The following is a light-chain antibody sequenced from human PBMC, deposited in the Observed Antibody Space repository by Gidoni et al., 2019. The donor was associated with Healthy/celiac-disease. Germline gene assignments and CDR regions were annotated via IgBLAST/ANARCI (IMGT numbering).Light chain of an antibody. Sequence: EIVLTQSPGTLSLSPGKRATLSCRASQSVSSSYLAWYQQKPGQAPRLLIYGASSRATGSPDRFSGSGSGTDFTLTISRLEPEDCAVYYCQQYGSSPRTFGQGTKVEIK. CDR1: QSVSSSY. J-gene: IGKJ1*01. CDR3: QQYGSSPRT. V-gene: IGKV3-20*01. CDR2: GAS.